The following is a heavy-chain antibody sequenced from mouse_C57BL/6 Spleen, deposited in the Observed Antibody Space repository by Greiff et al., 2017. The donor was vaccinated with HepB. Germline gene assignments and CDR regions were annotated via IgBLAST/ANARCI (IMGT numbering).Heavy chain of an antibody. J-gene: IGHJ3*01. CDR1: GYTFTSYW. D-gene: IGHD1-1*01. CDR2: IYPGSGSN. V-gene: IGHV1-55*01. Sequence: QVQLQQSGAELVKPGASVKMSCKASGYTFTSYWITWVKQRPGQGLEWIGDIYPGSGSNNYNEKFKSKATLTVDTSSSTAYMQLSSLTSEDSAVYYCARCHYYGSSSFAYWGQGTLVTVSA. CDR3: ARCHYYGSSSFAY.